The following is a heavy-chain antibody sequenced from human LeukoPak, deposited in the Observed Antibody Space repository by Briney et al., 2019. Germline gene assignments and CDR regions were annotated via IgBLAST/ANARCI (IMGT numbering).Heavy chain of an antibody. V-gene: IGHV1-69*06. CDR3: ARDPQYSSSFRWFDP. CDR2: IIPIFGTA. Sequence: ASVKVSCKASGGTFSSYAISWVRQAPGQGLERMGGIIPIFGTANYAQKFRGRVTITADKSTRTAYMELSSLRSEDTAVYYCARDPQYSSSFRWFDPWGQGTLVTVSS. J-gene: IGHJ5*02. CDR1: GGTFSSYA. D-gene: IGHD6-13*01.